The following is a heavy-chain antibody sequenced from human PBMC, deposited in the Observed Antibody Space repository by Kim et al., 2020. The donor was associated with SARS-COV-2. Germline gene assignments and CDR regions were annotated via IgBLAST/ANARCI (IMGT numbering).Heavy chain of an antibody. J-gene: IGHJ5*02. Sequence: SETLSLTCTVSGGSISSSSYYWGWIRQPPGKGLEWIGSIYYSGSTYYNPSLKSRVTISVDTSKNQFSLKLSSVTAADTAVYYCARGLTYYDILTGYRRWFDPWGQGTLVTVSS. CDR3: ARGLTYYDILTGYRRWFDP. CDR1: GGSISSSSYY. D-gene: IGHD3-9*01. CDR2: IYYSGST. V-gene: IGHV4-39*07.